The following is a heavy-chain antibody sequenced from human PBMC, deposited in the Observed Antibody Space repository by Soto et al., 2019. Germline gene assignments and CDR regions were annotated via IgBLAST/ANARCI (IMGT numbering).Heavy chain of an antibody. CDR3: ARRQWLVGGYYYGMDV. J-gene: IGHJ6*02. D-gene: IGHD6-19*01. CDR2: TSAYNGNT. V-gene: IGHV1-18*01. CDR1: GYTFTSYG. Sequence: QVQLVQSGAEVKKPGASVKVSCKASGYTFTSYGISWVRQAPGQGLEWRGWTSAYNGNTNYAQKLQGRVTMTTDTSTITAYMELRSLRSDDTAVYYCARRQWLVGGYYYGMDVWGQGTTVTVSS.